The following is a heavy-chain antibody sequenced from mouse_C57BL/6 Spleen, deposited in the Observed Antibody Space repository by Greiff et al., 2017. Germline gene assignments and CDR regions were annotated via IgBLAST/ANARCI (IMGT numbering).Heavy chain of an antibody. Sequence: EVKLMESGGGLVQPKGSLKLSCAASGFSFNTYAMNWVRQAPGKGLEWVARIRSKSNNYATYYADSVKDRFTISRDDSESMLYLQMNNLKTEDTAMYYCVRPLFNGGYFDVWGTGTTGTVSS. D-gene: IGHD1-1*01. CDR3: VRPLFNGGYFDV. CDR2: IRSKSNNYAT. J-gene: IGHJ1*03. V-gene: IGHV10-1*01. CDR1: GFSFNTYA.